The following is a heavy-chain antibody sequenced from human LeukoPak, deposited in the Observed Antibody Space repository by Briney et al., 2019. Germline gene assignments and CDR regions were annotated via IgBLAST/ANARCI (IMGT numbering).Heavy chain of an antibody. Sequence: GGSLRLSCAASGFTFSSYAMHWVRQAPGKGLVWVSRLNADGNSITYADSVRGRFTISRDNAKNTVHLQMNSLRVEDTAIYFCAGAYSAYDPFDYWGQGILVTVSS. D-gene: IGHD5-12*01. CDR2: LNADGNSI. CDR3: AGAYSAYDPFDY. J-gene: IGHJ4*02. CDR1: GFTFSSYA. V-gene: IGHV3-74*01.